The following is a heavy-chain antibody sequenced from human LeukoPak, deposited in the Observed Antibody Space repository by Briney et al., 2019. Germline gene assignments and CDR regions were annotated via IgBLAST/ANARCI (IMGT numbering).Heavy chain of an antibody. D-gene: IGHD6-19*01. CDR3: AKGDSSGWTYHFDY. CDR1: GFAFSTYW. Sequence: PGGSLRLFCAASGFAFSTYWMTWVRQAPGKGLEWVANIKQDGSEKYYVDSVKGRFTISRDNAKNSLYLQMNSLRAEDTAVYYCAKGDSSGWTYHFDYWGQGTLVTVSS. J-gene: IGHJ4*02. CDR2: IKQDGSEK. V-gene: IGHV3-7*01.